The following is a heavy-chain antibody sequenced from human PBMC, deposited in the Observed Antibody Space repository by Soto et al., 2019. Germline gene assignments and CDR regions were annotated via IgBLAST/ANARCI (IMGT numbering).Heavy chain of an antibody. V-gene: IGHV3-23*01. D-gene: IGHD2-21*01. Sequence: EVQLLESGGGIVQPGGSLRVSCVASGFTFRNFVMSWVRQAPGKGLGWFSAIGGTGGETFYADSGKGRFTISRDNSKNTLYLQMNSLRDEDTALYFCAQDRGWGVVSPSHDYWGQGTLVTVSS. CDR1: GFTFRNFV. CDR3: AQDRGWGVVSPSHDY. J-gene: IGHJ4*02. CDR2: IGGTGGET.